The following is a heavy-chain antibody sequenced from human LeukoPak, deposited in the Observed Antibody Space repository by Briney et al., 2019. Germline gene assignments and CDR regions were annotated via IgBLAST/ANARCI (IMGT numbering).Heavy chain of an antibody. CDR3: ASDDY. Sequence: SETLSLTCTVSGGSINSYNSNYWGWIRQPPGKGLEWIGSISYSGTTYYNPSLESRVTISVDTSKNQFFLKLNSLTAADTAVYYCASDDYWGQGTLVTVSS. CDR1: GGSINSYNSNY. CDR2: ISYSGTT. J-gene: IGHJ4*02. V-gene: IGHV4-39*07.